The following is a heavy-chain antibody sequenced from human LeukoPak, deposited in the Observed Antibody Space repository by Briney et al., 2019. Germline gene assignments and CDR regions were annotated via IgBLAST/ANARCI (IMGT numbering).Heavy chain of an antibody. D-gene: IGHD1-26*01. V-gene: IGHV3-7*01. Sequence: GGSLRLSCAASGFAFSGYWMSWVRQAPGKGLEWVANIKQDGSEKYYVDSVKGRFTISRDNAKNSLYLQMNSLRAEDTAVYYCARGGGFWELLNYWGQETLVTVSS. CDR2: IKQDGSEK. CDR3: ARGGGFWELLNY. CDR1: GFAFSGYW. J-gene: IGHJ4*02.